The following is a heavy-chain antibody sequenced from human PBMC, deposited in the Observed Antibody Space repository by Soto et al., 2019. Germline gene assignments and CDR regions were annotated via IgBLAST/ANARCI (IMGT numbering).Heavy chain of an antibody. CDR2: IRSKAYGGTT. Sequence: GGSLRLSCTASGFTFGDYAMSWFRQAPGKGLEWVGFIRSKAYGGTTEYAASVKGRFTISRDDSKSIAYLQMNSLKTEDTAVYYCTRGMRAPDYSSSWYSEAFDIWGQGTMVTVSS. J-gene: IGHJ3*02. CDR3: TRGMRAPDYSSSWYSEAFDI. V-gene: IGHV3-49*03. D-gene: IGHD6-13*01. CDR1: GFTFGDYA.